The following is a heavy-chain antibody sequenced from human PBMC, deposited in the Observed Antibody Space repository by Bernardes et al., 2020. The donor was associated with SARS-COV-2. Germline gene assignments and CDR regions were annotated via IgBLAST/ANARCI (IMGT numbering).Heavy chain of an antibody. V-gene: IGHV1-24*01. Sequence: SVKVSCKVSGYTLTELSMHWVRQAPGKGLEWMGGFDPEDGETIYAQKFQGRVTMTEDTSTDTAYMELSSLRSEDTAVYYCATAPAVAGRGNWFDPWGQGTLVTVSS. CDR2: FDPEDGET. CDR3: ATAPAVAGRGNWFDP. CDR1: GYTLTELS. D-gene: IGHD6-19*01. J-gene: IGHJ5*02.